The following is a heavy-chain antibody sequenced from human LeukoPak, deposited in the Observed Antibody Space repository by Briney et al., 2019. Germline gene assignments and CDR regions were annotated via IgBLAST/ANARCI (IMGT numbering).Heavy chain of an antibody. CDR1: GGTFSSYA. J-gene: IGHJ5*02. Sequence: SVKVSCKASGGTFSSYAISWVRQAPGQGLEWMGGIIPIFGTANYAQKFQGRVTITADESTSTAYMEMSSLRSEDTAVYYCARVTLYDFWSGYYNWFAPWGQGTLVTVSS. D-gene: IGHD3-3*01. V-gene: IGHV1-69*13. CDR3: ARVTLYDFWSGYYNWFAP. CDR2: IIPIFGTA.